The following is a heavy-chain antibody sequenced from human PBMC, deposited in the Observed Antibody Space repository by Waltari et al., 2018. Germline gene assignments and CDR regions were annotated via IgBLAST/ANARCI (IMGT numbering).Heavy chain of an antibody. D-gene: IGHD6-19*01. CDR3: ARGRGQWGGRFDP. V-gene: IGHV4-38-2*01. J-gene: IGHJ5*02. Sequence: QVQLQESGPGLVQPSETLSLTCAVSGYSISSGYYWGWIRQPPGKGLEWIGSIYHSGSTYYNPSLKSRVTISVDTSKNQFSLKLSSVTAADTAVYYCARGRGQWGGRFDPWGQGTLVTVSS. CDR2: IYHSGST. CDR1: GYSISSGYY.